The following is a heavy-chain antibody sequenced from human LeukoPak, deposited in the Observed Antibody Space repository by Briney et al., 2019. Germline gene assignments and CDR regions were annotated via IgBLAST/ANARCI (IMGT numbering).Heavy chain of an antibody. V-gene: IGHV3-9*01. CDR1: GFTFDDYA. J-gene: IGHJ4*02. Sequence: GRSLRLSCAASGFTFDDYAMHWVRQAPGKGLEWVSGISWNSGSIGYADSVRGRFTISRDNAKNSLYLQMNSLRAEDTALYYCAKDLYDSSGYYLDYWGQGTLVTVSS. D-gene: IGHD3-22*01. CDR2: ISWNSGSI. CDR3: AKDLYDSSGYYLDY.